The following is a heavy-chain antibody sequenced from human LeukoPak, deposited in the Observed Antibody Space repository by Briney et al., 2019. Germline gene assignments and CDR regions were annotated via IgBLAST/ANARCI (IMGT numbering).Heavy chain of an antibody. CDR3: AKYDYDSSGYYRT. J-gene: IGHJ5*02. CDR1: GFTFDDYG. V-gene: IGHV3-23*01. D-gene: IGHD3-22*01. Sequence: GGSLRLSCAASGFTFDDYGMSWVRQAPGKGLEWVSAISGSGGSTYYADSVKGRFTISRDNSKNTLYLQMNSLRAEDTAVYYCAKYDYDSSGYYRTWGQGTLVTVSS. CDR2: ISGSGGST.